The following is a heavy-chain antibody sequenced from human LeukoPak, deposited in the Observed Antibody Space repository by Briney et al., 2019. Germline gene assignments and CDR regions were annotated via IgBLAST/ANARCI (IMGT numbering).Heavy chain of an antibody. J-gene: IGHJ4*02. CDR2: IYHRGNS. CDR3: ARAFHPPDFAFGRAPYYFDL. D-gene: IGHD3-16*01. V-gene: IGHV4-4*02. Sequence: SETLSLTCAVSGGSISTAHWWNWVRQSPGKGLEWIGEIYHRGNSNYNPSLKSRVSISVDTSKNQFSLKVTSLTAADTAVYYCARAFHPPDFAFGRAPYYFDLWGQGSLVTVSS. CDR1: GGSISTAHW.